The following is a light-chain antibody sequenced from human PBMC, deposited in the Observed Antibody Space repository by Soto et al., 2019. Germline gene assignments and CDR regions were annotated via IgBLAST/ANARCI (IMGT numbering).Light chain of an antibody. Sequence: QSVLTQPPSASGTPGQRVTISCSGSSFNIGGNTVNWYQQVTGTAPKLHINSNNQRPSGVPDRFSGSKSGTSASLAISGLQSEDEADYYCAAWDDSLNGVVFGGGTKVTVL. CDR3: AAWDDSLNGVV. CDR2: SNN. CDR1: SFNIGGNT. V-gene: IGLV1-44*01. J-gene: IGLJ2*01.